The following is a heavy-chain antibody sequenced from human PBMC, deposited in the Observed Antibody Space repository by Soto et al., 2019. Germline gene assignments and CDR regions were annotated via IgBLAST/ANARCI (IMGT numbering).Heavy chain of an antibody. CDR3: VRATYFSDSSGYTRCLDY. CDR2: SRDKPQGYST. V-gene: IGHV3-72*01. Sequence: QPGGSLRLSCAGSGFTLSCHYIDWVRQAPGKGLEWVGRSRDKPQGYSTAYAASVKGRFTTSRDESKNSAYLQMNSLKTEDTAVYYCVRATYFSDSSGYTRCLDYWGQGTLVTVSS. D-gene: IGHD3-22*01. J-gene: IGHJ4*02. CDR1: GFTLSCHY.